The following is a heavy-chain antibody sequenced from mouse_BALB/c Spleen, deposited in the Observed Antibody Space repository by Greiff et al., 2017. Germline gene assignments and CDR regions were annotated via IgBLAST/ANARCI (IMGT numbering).Heavy chain of an antibody. Sequence: DVMLVESGGGLVQPGGSRKLSCAASGFTFSSFGMHWVRQAPEKGLEWVAYISSGSSTIYYAATVKGRFTISRDNPKNTLFLQMTSLRSEDTAMYYCTRVYGNYLYYFDYWGQGTTLTVSS. CDR2: ISSGSSTI. CDR3: TRVYGNYLYYFDY. CDR1: GFTFSSFG. V-gene: IGHV5-17*02. J-gene: IGHJ2*01. D-gene: IGHD2-1*01.